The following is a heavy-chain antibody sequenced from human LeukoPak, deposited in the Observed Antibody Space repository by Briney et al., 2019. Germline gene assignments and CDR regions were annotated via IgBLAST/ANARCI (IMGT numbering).Heavy chain of an antibody. V-gene: IGHV1-8*01. CDR1: GYTFTSCD. CDR3: ARVLGRPSLYYGMDV. J-gene: IGHJ6*02. CDR2: MSPDGGST. Sequence: ASVKVSCKASGYTFTSCDIHWVRQATGQGLEWMGWMSPDGGSTGYAQKFQGRVTMTRDTSIGTAYMELSSLRSEDTAVYYCARVLGRPSLYYGMDVWGQGTTVTVSS. D-gene: IGHD3-16*01.